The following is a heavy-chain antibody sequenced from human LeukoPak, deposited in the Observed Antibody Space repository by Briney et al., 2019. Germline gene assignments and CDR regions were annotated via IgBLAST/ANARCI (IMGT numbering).Heavy chain of an antibody. J-gene: IGHJ4*02. CDR1: GFTFSSYG. V-gene: IGHV3-30*02. CDR3: AKEKSIAARMGVDY. Sequence: GGSLRLSCAASGFTFSSYGMHWVRQAPGKGLEWVAFIRYDGSNKYYADSVKGRFTISRDNSKNTLYLQMNSLRAEDTAVYYCAKEKSIAARMGVDYWGQGTLVTVSS. D-gene: IGHD6-6*01. CDR2: IRYDGSNK.